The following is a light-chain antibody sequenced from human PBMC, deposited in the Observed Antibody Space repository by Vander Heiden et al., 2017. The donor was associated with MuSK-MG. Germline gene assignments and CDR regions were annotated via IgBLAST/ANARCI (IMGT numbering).Light chain of an antibody. CDR1: SSNIGAGYD. CDR2: GNS. CDR3: QSYDSSRSGYVV. Sequence: SVLTQPPSVSWAPGQRVTISRTGSSSNIGAGYDVHWYQQLPETAPKLLIYGNSNRPSGVPDRFSASKSGTSASLAITGLQAEDEADYYCQSYDSSRSGYVVFGGGTKLTVL. J-gene: IGLJ2*01. V-gene: IGLV1-40*01.